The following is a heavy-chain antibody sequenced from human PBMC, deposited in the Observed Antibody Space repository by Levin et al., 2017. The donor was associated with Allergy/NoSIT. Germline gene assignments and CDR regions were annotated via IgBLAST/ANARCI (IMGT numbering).Heavy chain of an antibody. CDR3: AKTRMLNRLVYANRVLDF. Sequence: GGSLRLSCVASGLIFSNNAMTWVRQTPGKGLEWVAAITGSGNRTYYSDSVMGRVTISRDNAKNTLYLQMNSLRADDTAVYYCAKTRMLNRLVYANRVLDFWGQGALVTVSS. V-gene: IGHV3-23*01. D-gene: IGHD2-8*01. CDR1: GLIFSNNA. CDR2: ITGSGNRT. J-gene: IGHJ4*02.